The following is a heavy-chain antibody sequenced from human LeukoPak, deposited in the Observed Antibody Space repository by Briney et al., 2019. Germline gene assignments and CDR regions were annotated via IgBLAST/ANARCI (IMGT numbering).Heavy chain of an antibody. CDR3: AKDVYSNFDY. CDR2: ISGSGGST. CDR1: GFTVSSNY. J-gene: IGHJ4*02. D-gene: IGHD2-21*01. V-gene: IGHV3-23*01. Sequence: GGSLRLSCAASGFTVSSNYMSWVRQAPGKGLEWVSAISGSGGSTYYADSVKGRFTISRDNSKNTLYLQMNSLRAEDTAVYYCAKDVYSNFDYWGQGTLVTVSS.